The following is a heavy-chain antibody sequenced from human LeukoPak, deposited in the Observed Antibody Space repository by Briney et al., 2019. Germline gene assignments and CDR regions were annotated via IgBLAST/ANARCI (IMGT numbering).Heavy chain of an antibody. CDR3: AGAPIVVVPAAGWP. J-gene: IGHJ5*02. V-gene: IGHV3-48*01. D-gene: IGHD2-2*01. CDR1: GFTFSSYS. CDR2: ISSSSSTI. Sequence: GGSLRLSCAASGFTFSSYSMNWVRQAPGKGLEWVSYISSSSSTIYYADSVKGRFTISRDNAKNSLYLQMNSLRAEDTAVYYCAGAPIVVVPAAGWPWGQGTLVTVSS.